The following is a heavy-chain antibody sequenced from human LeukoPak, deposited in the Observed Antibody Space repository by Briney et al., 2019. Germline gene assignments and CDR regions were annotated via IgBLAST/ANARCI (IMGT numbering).Heavy chain of an antibody. CDR3: ARSHGSGSYYNLNDY. V-gene: IGHV4-59*01. J-gene: IGHJ4*02. CDR2: IYYSGST. Sequence: SETLSLTCTVSGGSISNYYWSWIRQPPGKGLEWIGYIYYSGSTNYNPSLRSRVTISVDTSKNQFSLKPSSVTAADTAVYYCARSHGSGSYYNLNDYWGQGALVTVSS. D-gene: IGHD3-10*01. CDR1: GGSISNYY.